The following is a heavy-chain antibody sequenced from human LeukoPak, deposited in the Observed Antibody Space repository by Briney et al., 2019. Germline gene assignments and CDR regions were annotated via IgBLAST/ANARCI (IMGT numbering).Heavy chain of an antibody. Sequence: SETLSLTCTVSGGSISSYYWSWIRQPAGKGLEWIGYIYYSGSTYYNPSLKSRVSISVDTSKNQFSLKLSSVTAADTAVYYCAGAAAGPYDYWGQGTLVTVSS. CDR3: AGAAAGPYDY. D-gene: IGHD6-13*01. J-gene: IGHJ4*02. V-gene: IGHV4-59*06. CDR1: GGSISSYY. CDR2: IYYSGST.